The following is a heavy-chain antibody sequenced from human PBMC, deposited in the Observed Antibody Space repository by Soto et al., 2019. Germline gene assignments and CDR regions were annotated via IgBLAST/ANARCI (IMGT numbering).Heavy chain of an antibody. J-gene: IGHJ4*02. V-gene: IGHV6-1*01. Sequence: PSQTLSLTCAISGDSVSSNSAPWNWLRQSPSRGLEWLGRTYYRSKWYNDYAVSVKSRITINPDTSKNQFFLQLNSVTPEDTAVYYCARSRVAKDSAGFDHWGQGTLVTVSS. CDR3: ARSRVAKDSAGFDH. CDR2: TYYRSKWYN. CDR1: GDSVSSNSAP. D-gene: IGHD5-18*01.